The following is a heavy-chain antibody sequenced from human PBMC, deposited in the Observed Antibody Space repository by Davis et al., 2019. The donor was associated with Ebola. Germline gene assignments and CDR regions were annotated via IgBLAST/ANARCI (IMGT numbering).Heavy chain of an antibody. D-gene: IGHD3-3*01. Sequence: GGSLRLSCAASGFTFSSYAMSWVRQAPGKGLEWVSAISGGGGSTYYADSVKGRFTISRDNSKNTVYLQMNSLRAEDTAVYYCARDGPTYYDFWSGSNSWFDPWGQGTLVTVSS. CDR1: GFTFSSYA. V-gene: IGHV3-23*01. CDR2: ISGGGGST. J-gene: IGHJ5*02. CDR3: ARDGPTYYDFWSGSNSWFDP.